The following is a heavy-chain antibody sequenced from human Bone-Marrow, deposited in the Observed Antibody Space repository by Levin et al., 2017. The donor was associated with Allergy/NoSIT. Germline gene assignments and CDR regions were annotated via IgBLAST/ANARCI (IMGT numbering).Heavy chain of an antibody. J-gene: IGHJ4*02. CDR1: GFTFSSYG. CDR3: ARDPYCSGGSCYPGGFDY. CDR2: IWYDGSNK. V-gene: IGHV3-33*01. D-gene: IGHD2-15*01. Sequence: LSLTCAASGFTFSSYGMHWVRQAPGKGLEWVAVIWYDGSNKYYADSVKGRFTISRDNSKNTLYLQMNSLRAEDTAVYYCARDPYCSGGSCYPGGFDYWGQGTLVTVSS.